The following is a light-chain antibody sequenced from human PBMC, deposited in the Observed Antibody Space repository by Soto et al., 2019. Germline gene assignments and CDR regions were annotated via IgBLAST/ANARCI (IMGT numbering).Light chain of an antibody. CDR1: QSVGGSS. CDR2: DTS. V-gene: IGKV3-20*01. Sequence: TVLTQSPGTLCLSPGERATVSCRASQSVGGSSLAWYQQRPGQAPRLLIYDTSKRATGIPDRFSGSGSGTDFTLTISRMEPEDFAVYYCQQYQNSPRTFGQGTKVDIK. CDR3: QQYQNSPRT. J-gene: IGKJ1*01.